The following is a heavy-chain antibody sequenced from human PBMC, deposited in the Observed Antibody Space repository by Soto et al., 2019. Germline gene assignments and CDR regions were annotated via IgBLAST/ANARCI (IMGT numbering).Heavy chain of an antibody. CDR3: ARGGAPMVRGVIITSWFDP. V-gene: IGHV3-11*06. Sequence: GGSLRLSCAASGFTFSDYYMSWIRQAPGKGLEWVSYISSSSSYTNYADSVKGRFTISRDNAKNSLYLQMNSLRAEDTAVYYCARGGAPMVRGVIITSWFDPWGQGTLVTVSS. CDR2: ISSSSSYT. J-gene: IGHJ5*02. D-gene: IGHD3-10*01. CDR1: GFTFSDYY.